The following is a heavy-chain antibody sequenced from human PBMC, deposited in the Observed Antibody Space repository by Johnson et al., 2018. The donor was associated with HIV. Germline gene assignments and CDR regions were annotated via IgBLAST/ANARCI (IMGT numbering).Heavy chain of an antibody. CDR2: ISYDGSNK. CDR1: GFTFSSYG. Sequence: VQLVESGGGVVQPGRSLRLSCAASGFTFSSYGMHWVRQAPGKGLEWLAVISYDGSNKYYADSVRGRFTFSSENSKNTLYLQMNTLRPEDTAVYYCARQQQLVLSGTFDLWGPGTMVTVS. D-gene: IGHD6-13*01. CDR3: ARQQQLVLSGTFDL. J-gene: IGHJ3*01. V-gene: IGHV3-30*03.